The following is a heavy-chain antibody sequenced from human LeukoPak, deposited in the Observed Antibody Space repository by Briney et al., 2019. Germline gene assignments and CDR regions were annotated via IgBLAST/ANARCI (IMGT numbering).Heavy chain of an antibody. CDR3: AKEQRTYSSGWYDF. CDR1: VGSISSSRYY. V-gene: IGHV4-39*07. CDR2: FYYIGTT. D-gene: IGHD6-19*01. Sequence: PSETRSLTCTVSVGSISSSRYYWGWIRQPPRKDLEWIRTFYYIGTTYYYPSLKSRVTIPVDMSKKQWSLKLRSVTVADTAVYHCAKEQRTYSSGWYDFWGQGTLVTVSS. J-gene: IGHJ5*01.